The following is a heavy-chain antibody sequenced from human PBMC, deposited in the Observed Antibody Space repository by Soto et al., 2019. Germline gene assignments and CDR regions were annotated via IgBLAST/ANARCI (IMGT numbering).Heavy chain of an antibody. CDR3: AREQYSSGQYYYYYGMDV. J-gene: IGHJ6*02. Sequence: VPSLTLSCAASGLSLCSYGLYWERQAPGKGLEWVAVIWYDGSNKYYADSVKGRFTISRDNSKNTLYLQMNSLRAEDTAVYYCAREQYSSGQYYYYYGMDVWGQGTTVTVS. V-gene: IGHV3-33*01. CDR1: GLSLCSYG. CDR2: IWYDGSNK. D-gene: IGHD6-19*01.